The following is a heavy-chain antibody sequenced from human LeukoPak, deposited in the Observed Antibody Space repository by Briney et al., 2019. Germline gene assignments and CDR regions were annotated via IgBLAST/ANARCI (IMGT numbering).Heavy chain of an antibody. D-gene: IGHD6-13*01. Sequence: PGGSLRLSCAASGSTFSNYAMSWVRQAPGKGLEWVSAISGSGTSTYYADFVKGRFTISRDNSKNTLYLQMNSLRAEDTAVYYCAKDLAAGTSYYYYYGMDVWGQGTTVTVSS. CDR2: ISGSGTST. CDR3: AKDLAAGTSYYYYYGMDV. J-gene: IGHJ6*02. V-gene: IGHV3-23*01. CDR1: GSTFSNYA.